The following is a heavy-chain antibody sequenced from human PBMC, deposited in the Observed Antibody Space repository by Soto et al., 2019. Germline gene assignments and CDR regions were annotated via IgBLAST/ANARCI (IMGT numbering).Heavy chain of an antibody. CDR2: IKQDGSEK. CDR3: ARDGGMITFGGVINDY. J-gene: IGHJ4*02. Sequence: EVQLVESGGGLVQPGGSLRLSCAASGFTFSSYWMSWVRQAPGKGLEWVANIKQDGSEKYYVDSVKGRFTISRDNAKNSLYQQMTSLRDEDTAVYYCARDGGMITFGGVINDYWGQGTLVTVSS. CDR1: GFTFSSYW. D-gene: IGHD3-16*02. V-gene: IGHV3-7*01.